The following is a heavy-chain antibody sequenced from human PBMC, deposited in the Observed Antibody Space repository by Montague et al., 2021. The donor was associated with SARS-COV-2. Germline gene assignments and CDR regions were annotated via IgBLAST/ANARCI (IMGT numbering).Heavy chain of an antibody. CDR1: GGSISSYY. Sequence: SETLSLTCTVSGGSISSYYWSWIRQPPGKGLEWIGYIYYSGSTNYNPSLKSRVTISVGTSKNQFSLKLSSVTAADTAAYYCARSRRITIFGVGLSNYYGMDVWGQGTTVTVSS. J-gene: IGHJ6*02. CDR2: IYYSGST. D-gene: IGHD3-3*01. CDR3: ARSRRITIFGVGLSNYYGMDV. V-gene: IGHV4-59*01.